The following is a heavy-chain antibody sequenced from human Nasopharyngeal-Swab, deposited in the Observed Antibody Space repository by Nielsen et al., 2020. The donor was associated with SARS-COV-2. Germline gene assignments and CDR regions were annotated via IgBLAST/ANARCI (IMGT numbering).Heavy chain of an antibody. Sequence: ASVKVSCKVSGYTLTELSMHWVRQAPGKGLEWMGGFDPEDDETIYAQKFQGRVTMTEDTSTDTAYVELSSLRSEDTAVYYCATVYGDYPLSGLRYWGQGTLVTVSS. CDR1: GYTLTELS. V-gene: IGHV1-24*01. CDR3: ATVYGDYPLSGLRY. CDR2: FDPEDDET. D-gene: IGHD4-17*01. J-gene: IGHJ4*02.